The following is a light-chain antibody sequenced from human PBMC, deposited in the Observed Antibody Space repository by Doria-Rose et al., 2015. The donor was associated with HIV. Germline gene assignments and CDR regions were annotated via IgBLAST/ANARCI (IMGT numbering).Light chain of an antibody. V-gene: IGKV1-39*01. Sequence: DIQMTQSPSSLSASVGDRVTITCRSSQSIDTYFNWYQQKPGEAPKVLIYAASTLHSGVPLRFSGSGSGTDFALTIASLQPEDFAIYHCQQSYSTPYTFGQGTKPEIK. CDR2: AAS. J-gene: IGKJ2*01. CDR3: QQSYSTPYT. CDR1: QSIDTY.